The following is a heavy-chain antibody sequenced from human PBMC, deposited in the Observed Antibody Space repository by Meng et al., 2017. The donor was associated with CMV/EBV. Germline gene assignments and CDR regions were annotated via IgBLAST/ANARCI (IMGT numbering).Heavy chain of an antibody. D-gene: IGHD4-11*01. J-gene: IGHJ5*02. V-gene: IGHV1-8*03. CDR3: ARGITTVKYNWFDP. CDR1: GYTCTSYD. CDR2: MNPNSGNT. Sequence: KASGYTCTSYDINWVRQATGQGLEWMGWMNPNSGNTGYAQKFQGRVTITRNTSISTAYMELSSLRSEDTAVYYCARGITTVKYNWFDPWGQGTLVTVSS.